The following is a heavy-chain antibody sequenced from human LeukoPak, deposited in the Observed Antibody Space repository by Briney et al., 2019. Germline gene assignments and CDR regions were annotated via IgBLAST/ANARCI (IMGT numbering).Heavy chain of an antibody. Sequence: GGSLRLSCAASGFAFSNAWMSWVRQAPGKGLEWVGRIKSKTDGGTTDYAAPVKGRFTISRDDSKNTLYLQMNSLKTEDTAVYYCTTDGGSSSWYYFDYWGQGTLVTVSS. V-gene: IGHV3-15*01. CDR3: TTDGGSSSWYYFDY. CDR2: IKSKTDGGTT. D-gene: IGHD6-13*01. J-gene: IGHJ4*02. CDR1: GFAFSNAW.